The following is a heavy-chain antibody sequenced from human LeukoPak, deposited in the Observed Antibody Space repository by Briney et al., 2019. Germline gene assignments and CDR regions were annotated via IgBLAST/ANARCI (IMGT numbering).Heavy chain of an antibody. V-gene: IGHV4-34*01. D-gene: IGHD5-24*01. Sequence: SETLSLTCAVYDGSFSASYWSWIRQPPGKGLEWIGEINHSGSTNYNPSLKSRVTMSVDTSKNRFSLKLSSVTAADTAVYYCARTWGGWLQSDAFDIWGQGTMVTVSS. J-gene: IGHJ3*02. CDR1: DGSFSASY. CDR2: INHSGST. CDR3: ARTWGGWLQSDAFDI.